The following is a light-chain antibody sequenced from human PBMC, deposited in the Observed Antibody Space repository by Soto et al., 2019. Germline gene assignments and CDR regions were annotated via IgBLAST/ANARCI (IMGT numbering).Light chain of an antibody. CDR2: DAS. Sequence: EIVLTQSPATLSLSPGERATLSCRASQSISGYLAWYQQKPGHAPRLLLYDASTSATGTPARFSGSGSETDFTLTISSLEPEDFAVYFCPQRSNWPHSITFGQGTRLEIK. CDR1: QSISGY. CDR3: PQRSNWPHSIT. J-gene: IGKJ5*01. V-gene: IGKV3-11*01.